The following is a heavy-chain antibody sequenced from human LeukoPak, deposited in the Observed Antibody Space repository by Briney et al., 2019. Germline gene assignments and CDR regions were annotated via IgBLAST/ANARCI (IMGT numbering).Heavy chain of an antibody. D-gene: IGHD3-22*01. Sequence: ASVKVSCKASGYTFTSCYMHWVRQAPGQGLEWMGIINPSGGSTSYAQKFQGRVTMTRDMSTSTVYMELSSLRSEDTAVYYCATTMIVVVTPFDYWGQGTLVTVSS. CDR2: INPSGGST. V-gene: IGHV1-46*01. CDR1: GYTFTSCY. J-gene: IGHJ4*02. CDR3: ATTMIVVVTPFDY.